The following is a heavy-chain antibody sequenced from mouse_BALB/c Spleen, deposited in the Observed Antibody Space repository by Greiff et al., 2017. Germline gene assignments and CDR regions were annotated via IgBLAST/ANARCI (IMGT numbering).Heavy chain of an antibody. J-gene: IGHJ3*01. CDR3: VRETRYGSSLCAY. D-gene: IGHD1-1*01. CDR1: GFTFNTYA. CDR2: IRSKSNNYAT. Sequence: EVQLVESGGGLVQPKGSLKLSCAASGFTFNTYAMNWVRQAPGKGLEWVARIRSKSNNYATYYADSVKDRFTISRDDSQSMLYLQMNNLKTEDTAMYYCVRETRYGSSLCAYWGQGTLVTVSA. V-gene: IGHV10-1*02.